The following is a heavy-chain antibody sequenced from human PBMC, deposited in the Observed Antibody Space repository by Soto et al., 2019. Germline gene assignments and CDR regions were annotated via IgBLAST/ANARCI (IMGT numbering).Heavy chain of an antibody. J-gene: IGHJ4*02. CDR3: ARLKRDYFDY. CDR1: GGSISSYY. CDR2: IYYSGST. V-gene: IGHV4-59*01. Sequence: SETLSLTCTVSGGSISSYYWSWIRQPPGKGLEWIGYIYYSGSTNYNPSLKSRVTISVDTSKNQFSLKLSSVTAADTAVYYCARLKRDYFDYWGQGTLVTVSS.